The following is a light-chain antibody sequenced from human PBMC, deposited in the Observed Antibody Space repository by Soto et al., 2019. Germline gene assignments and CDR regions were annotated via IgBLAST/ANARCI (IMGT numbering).Light chain of an antibody. CDR3: QQHDHPPYT. V-gene: IGKV1-33*01. Sequence: DIQLTQSPSSLSATVGDRVTITCQASQDIRKYLNWYQQKPGKAPKLLIYDASNRKTGVPSRFSESGSGTNFSLSIDSLQTEDIATYSSQQHDHPPYTFGHGTTLEIK. CDR1: QDIRKY. CDR2: DAS. J-gene: IGKJ2*01.